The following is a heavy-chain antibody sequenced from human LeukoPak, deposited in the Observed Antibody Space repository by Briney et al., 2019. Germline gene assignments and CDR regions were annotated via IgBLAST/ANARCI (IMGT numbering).Heavy chain of an antibody. Sequence: GGSLRLSCAAPGFTFSNYAIHWVRQAPGRGLEWVAAISYDGNSQHYGAPVKGRFTISRDNSKNTLYLQMNSLRAEDTAVYYCAKDRFRAAGADYWGQGTLVTVSS. D-gene: IGHD2-15*01. J-gene: IGHJ4*02. CDR3: AKDRFRAAGADY. V-gene: IGHV3-30*18. CDR1: GFTFSNYA. CDR2: ISYDGNSQ.